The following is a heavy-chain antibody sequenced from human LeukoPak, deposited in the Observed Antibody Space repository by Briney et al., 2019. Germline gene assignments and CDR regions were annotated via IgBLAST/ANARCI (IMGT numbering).Heavy chain of an antibody. J-gene: IGHJ4*02. CDR1: GFTFTTYW. CDR2: INQDGTEK. V-gene: IGHV3-7*03. D-gene: IGHD1-26*01. Sequence: GESLRLSCAASGFTFTTYWMSWVRQLPGKGLEWVANINQDGTEKYYVDSVKGRFTISRDNAKNSLDLQMNSLRAEDTALYYCARDPVGAIDYWGQGTLVTVSS. CDR3: ARDPVGAIDY.